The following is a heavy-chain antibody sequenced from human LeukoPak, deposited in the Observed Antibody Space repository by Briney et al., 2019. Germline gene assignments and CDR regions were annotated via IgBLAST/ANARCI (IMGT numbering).Heavy chain of an antibody. CDR1: GYTFTGYY. CDR3: ASMYITGTALDY. D-gene: IGHD1-7*01. J-gene: IGHJ4*02. Sequence: GASVKVSCKASGYTFTGYYMHWVRQAPGQGLEWMGWINPNSGGTNYEQKFQGRVTMTRDTSISTAYMELSRLRSDDTAVYYCASMYITGTALDYWGQGTLVTVSS. V-gene: IGHV1-2*02. CDR2: INPNSGGT.